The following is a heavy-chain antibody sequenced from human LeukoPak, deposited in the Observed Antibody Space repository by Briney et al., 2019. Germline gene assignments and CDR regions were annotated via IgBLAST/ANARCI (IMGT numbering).Heavy chain of an antibody. CDR1: GFTVSTNY. Sequence: GGSLRLSCAASGFTVSTNYMTWVRQAPGKGLEWVSAIYSGGSTYYADSVKGRFSISRDNSKNTLYLQMNSLRAEDTAVYYCARHRIGGYYDSSGYYFDYWGQGTLVTVSS. V-gene: IGHV3-66*04. CDR2: IYSGGST. J-gene: IGHJ4*02. CDR3: ARHRIGGYYDSSGYYFDY. D-gene: IGHD3-22*01.